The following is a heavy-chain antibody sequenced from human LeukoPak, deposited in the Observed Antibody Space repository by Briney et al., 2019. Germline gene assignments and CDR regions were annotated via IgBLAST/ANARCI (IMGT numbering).Heavy chain of an antibody. Sequence: SSETLSLTCSVSGDSINTTYWSWVRQPPGKGLEWVGNVHYSGKTNYNYSLKSQVTISIDTSKNQISLKMVSVTTADTAMYFCARGGCFHDCWGQGTLVTVSS. D-gene: IGHD6-19*01. J-gene: IGHJ4*02. V-gene: IGHV4-59*01. CDR3: ARGGCFHDC. CDR2: VHYSGKT. CDR1: GDSINTTY.